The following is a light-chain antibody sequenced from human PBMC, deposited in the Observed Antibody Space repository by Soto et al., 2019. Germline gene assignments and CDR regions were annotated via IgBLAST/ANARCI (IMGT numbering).Light chain of an antibody. J-gene: IGLJ1*01. V-gene: IGLV1-40*01. Sequence: QSVLTQPPSVSGAPGQTVAISCTGSSSNIGPGFDVHWYQQVPGTAPKLVLYGNTNRPSGLPDRFSGSRSGSSASLAITGLQAEDEADYYCQSYDSSLSGSVFGTGTKLTVL. CDR3: QSYDSSLSGSV. CDR1: SSNIGPGFD. CDR2: GNT.